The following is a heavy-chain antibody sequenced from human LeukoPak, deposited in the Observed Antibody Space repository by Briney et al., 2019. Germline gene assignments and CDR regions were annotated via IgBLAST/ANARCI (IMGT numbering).Heavy chain of an antibody. V-gene: IGHV4-4*07. Sequence: PSETLSLTCTVSGGSISSYYWTWIRQPAGKGLEWIGRIYPSGSTNYNPSLKSRVTMSVDTSKYQFSLKLSSVTAADTAVYYCARENSGSYREFDYWGQGTLVTVSS. J-gene: IGHJ4*02. D-gene: IGHD1-26*01. CDR1: GGSISSYY. CDR2: IYPSGST. CDR3: ARENSGSYREFDY.